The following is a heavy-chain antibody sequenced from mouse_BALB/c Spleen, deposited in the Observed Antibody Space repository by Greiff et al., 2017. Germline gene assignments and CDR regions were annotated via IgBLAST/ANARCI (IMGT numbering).Heavy chain of an antibody. CDR1: GYTFTSYY. CDR3: TRRGGYGWFAY. D-gene: IGHD1-1*02. Sequence: VKLMESGAELVKPGASVKLSCKASGYTFTSYYMYWVKQRPGQGLEWIGEINPSNGGTNFNERFKSKATLTVDKSSSTAYMQLSSLTSEDSAVCYCTRRGGYGWFAYWGQGTLVTVSA. J-gene: IGHJ3*01. CDR2: INPSNGGT. V-gene: IGHV1S81*02.